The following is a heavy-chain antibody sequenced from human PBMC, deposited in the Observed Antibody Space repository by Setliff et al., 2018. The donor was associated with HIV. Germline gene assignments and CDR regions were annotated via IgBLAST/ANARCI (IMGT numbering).Heavy chain of an antibody. CDR2: ISSSSSYT. J-gene: IGHJ4*02. CDR3: ARTRLTGELDY. CDR1: GFTFNSYT. D-gene: IGHD4-4*01. Sequence: GGSLRLSCAASGFTFNSYTMSWVRQAPGKGLEWVSSISSSSSYTNYADSVKGRFTISRDNAKNSLYLQMNSLRAEDTAVYYCARTRLTGELDYWGQGTLVTVSS. V-gene: IGHV3-21*04.